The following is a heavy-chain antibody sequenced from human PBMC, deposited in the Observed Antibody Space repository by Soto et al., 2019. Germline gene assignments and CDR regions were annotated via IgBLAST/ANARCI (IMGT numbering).Heavy chain of an antibody. CDR3: ARAGDTGTFDY. D-gene: IGHD2-8*02. CDR1: GFTFSSYA. J-gene: IGHJ4*02. V-gene: IGHV3-30-3*01. Sequence: GGSLRLSCAASGFTFSSYAMHWVRQAPGKGLEWVAVISYDGSNKYYADSVKGRFTISRDNSKNTLYLQMNSLRAEDTAVYYCARAGDTGTFDYWGQGTLVTVSS. CDR2: ISYDGSNK.